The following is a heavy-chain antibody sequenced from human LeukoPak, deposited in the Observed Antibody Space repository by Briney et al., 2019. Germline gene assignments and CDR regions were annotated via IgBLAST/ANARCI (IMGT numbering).Heavy chain of an antibody. D-gene: IGHD2-15*01. J-gene: IGHJ4*02. CDR2: IYYSGST. CDR1: GGSISSYY. Sequence: SETLSLTCTVSGGSISSYYWSWIRQPPGKGLEWIGYIYYSGSTNYNPSLKSRVTISVDTSKNQFSLKLSSVTAADTAVYYCARDLLGGPIDYWGQGTLVTVSS. CDR3: ARDLLGGPIDY. V-gene: IGHV4-59*01.